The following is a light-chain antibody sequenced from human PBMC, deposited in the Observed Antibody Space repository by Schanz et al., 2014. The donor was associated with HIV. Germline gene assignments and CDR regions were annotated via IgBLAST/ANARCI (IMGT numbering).Light chain of an antibody. Sequence: QSALTQPASVSGSPGQSITISCSGDSSDIGGYDYVSWFQQHPGKAPKLIIYDVNNRPSGVSFRFSGSKSGNTASLTISGLQAEDEADYYCCSYSRVGTPHYVFGTGTKLTVL. CDR1: SSDIGGYDY. CDR2: DVN. V-gene: IGLV2-14*03. J-gene: IGLJ1*01. CDR3: CSYSRVGTPHYV.